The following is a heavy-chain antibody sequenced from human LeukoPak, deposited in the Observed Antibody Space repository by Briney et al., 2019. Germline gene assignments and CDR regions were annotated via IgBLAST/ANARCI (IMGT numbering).Heavy chain of an antibody. CDR1: GFTFRSYA. Sequence: QPGGSLRLSCAASGFTFRSYAMSWVRQAPGKGLKWVSVISGSGGSTYYADSVKGQFTISRDNSKNTLYLQMNSLRAEDTAVFYCAKGLYSGSYDGFDSWGQGALVTVSS. J-gene: IGHJ4*02. CDR2: ISGSGGST. V-gene: IGHV3-23*01. D-gene: IGHD1-26*01. CDR3: AKGLYSGSYDGFDS.